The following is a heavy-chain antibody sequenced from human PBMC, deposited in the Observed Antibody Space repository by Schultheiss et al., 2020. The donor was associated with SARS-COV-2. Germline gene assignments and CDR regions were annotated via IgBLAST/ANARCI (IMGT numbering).Heavy chain of an antibody. CDR3: ARETAAGGFGLDY. CDR2: INHSGST. Sequence: SETLSLTCAVYGGSFSGYYWSWIRQPPGKGLEWIGEINHSGSTNYNPSLKSRVTISVDTSKNQFSLKLSSVTAADTAVYYCARETAAGGFGLDYWGQGTLVTVSS. J-gene: IGHJ4*02. D-gene: IGHD6-13*01. CDR1: GGSFSGYY. V-gene: IGHV4-34*01.